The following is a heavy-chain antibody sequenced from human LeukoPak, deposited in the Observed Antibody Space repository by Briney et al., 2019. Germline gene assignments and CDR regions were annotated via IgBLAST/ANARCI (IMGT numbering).Heavy chain of an antibody. D-gene: IGHD2-2*01. CDR2: INWNGGST. V-gene: IGHV3-20*04. CDR3: ARSYAQYCSTASCSHCDH. J-gene: IGHJ4*02. CDR1: GFTFDDYG. Sequence: GGSLRLPCAASGFTFDDYGMAWVRQAPGKGLEWVSGINWNGGSTGYADSVKGRFTISRDNAKNSLYLQMNSLRAEDTAFYYCARSYAQYCSTASCSHCDHWGQGTLVTVSS.